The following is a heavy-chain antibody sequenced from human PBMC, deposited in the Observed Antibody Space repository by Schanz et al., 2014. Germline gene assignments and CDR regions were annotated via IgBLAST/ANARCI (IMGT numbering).Heavy chain of an antibody. CDR1: GFTFISYD. D-gene: IGHD3-10*01. V-gene: IGHV3-33*01. CDR3: ARGIITMVRGGDVGAFDI. J-gene: IGHJ3*02. CDR2: IRYDGRNK. Sequence: QAQLVESGGGVVQPGRSLRLSCVASGFTFISYDIHWVRQAPGKGLEWVAVIRYDGRNKNFVESVKGRFTISRDNSNNTVYLQMNTLRAEDTAVYYCARGIITMVRGGDVGAFDIWGQGTMXTVSS.